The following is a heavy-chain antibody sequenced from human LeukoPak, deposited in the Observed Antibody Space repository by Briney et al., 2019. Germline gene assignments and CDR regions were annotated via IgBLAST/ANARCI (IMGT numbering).Heavy chain of an antibody. CDR1: GVSVSSGSYY. D-gene: IGHD3-22*01. J-gene: IGHJ4*02. Sequence: SETLSLTCTVSGVSVSSGSYYWSWIRQPPGKGLEWIGYIYYSGSTNYNPSLKSRVTISVDTSKNQFSLKPSSVTAADTAVYYCARDAYYDSSGYLTFDYWGQGTLVTVSS. CDR2: IYYSGST. CDR3: ARDAYYDSSGYLTFDY. V-gene: IGHV4-61*01.